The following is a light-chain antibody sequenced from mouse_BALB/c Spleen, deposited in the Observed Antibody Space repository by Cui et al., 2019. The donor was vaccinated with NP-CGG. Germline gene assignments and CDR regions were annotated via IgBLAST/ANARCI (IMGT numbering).Light chain of an antibody. CDR3: ALWYSNHWV. CDR2: GTN. Sequence: QAVVPQESVLTTSPGETVTLTCHSSTGAVTTSNYANWVQEKPDHLFTGLIGGTNNRAPGVPARFSGSLIGDKAALTIAGAQTEDEAIYFCALWYSNHWVFGGGTKLTVL. CDR1: TGAVTTSNY. V-gene: IGLV1*01. J-gene: IGLJ1*01.